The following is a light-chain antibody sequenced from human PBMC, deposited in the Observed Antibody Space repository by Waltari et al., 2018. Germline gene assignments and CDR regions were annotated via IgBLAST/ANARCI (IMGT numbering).Light chain of an antibody. CDR1: SGSVSASYF. V-gene: IGLV8-61*01. Sequence: QTVVTQEPSFSVSPGRTVTLTCGLSSGSVSASYFPSWYQQTPGQAPRTLIYSTNTRSSGVPDRFSGSILGNKAALTITGAQADDESDYYCVLYMGSGSYWVFGGGTKLTVL. CDR3: VLYMGSGSYWV. J-gene: IGLJ3*02. CDR2: STN.